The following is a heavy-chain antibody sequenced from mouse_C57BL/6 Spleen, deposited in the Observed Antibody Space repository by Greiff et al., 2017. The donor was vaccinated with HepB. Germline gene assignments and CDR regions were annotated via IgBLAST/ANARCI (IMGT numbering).Heavy chain of an antibody. CDR2: ISDGGSYT. J-gene: IGHJ2*01. Sequence: EVQGVESGGGLVKPGGSLKLSCAASGFTFSSYAMSWVRQTPEKRLEWVATISDGGSYTYYPDNVKGRFTISRDNAKNNLYLQMSHLKSEDTAMYYCAREGMITRYYLDYWGQGITLTVSS. CDR1: GFTFSSYA. CDR3: AREGMITRYYLDY. V-gene: IGHV5-4*01. D-gene: IGHD2-4*01.